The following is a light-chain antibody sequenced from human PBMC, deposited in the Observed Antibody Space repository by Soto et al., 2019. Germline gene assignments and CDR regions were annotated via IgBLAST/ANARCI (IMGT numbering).Light chain of an antibody. CDR3: SSYTSSITYV. Sequence: QSVLTQPASVSVSPGQSITISCTGTSSDVGGYNYVSWYQHHPGKAPKLMIYEVSNRPSGVSNRFSGSKSGNTASLTISGLQAEDEADYYCSSYTSSITYVFGAGTKVTVL. V-gene: IGLV2-14*01. CDR1: SSDVGGYNY. CDR2: EVS. J-gene: IGLJ1*01.